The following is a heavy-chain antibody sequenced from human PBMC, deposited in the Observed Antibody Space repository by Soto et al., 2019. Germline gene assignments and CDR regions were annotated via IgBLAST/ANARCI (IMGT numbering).Heavy chain of an antibody. D-gene: IGHD3-3*01. V-gene: IGHV5-51*01. CDR3: ASRSGMGTYDAFDT. Sequence: GESLKISCKGSGYSFTNYWIAWVRQMPGKGLEWMGIIYPGDSETRYSPSFQGQVTISADKSISTAYLQWSSLKASDTAIYYCASRSGMGTYDAFDTCGQGPMVTVSS. J-gene: IGHJ3*02. CDR2: IYPGDSET. CDR1: GYSFTNYW.